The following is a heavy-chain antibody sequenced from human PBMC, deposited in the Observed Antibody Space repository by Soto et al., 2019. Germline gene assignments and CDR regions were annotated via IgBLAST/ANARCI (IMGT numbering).Heavy chain of an antibody. CDR3: ARGANYGFWSETYYMDV. CDR2: IYYSGST. Sequence: QVQLQESGPGLVKPSETLSLTCTFSGGSINSYYWSWIRQTPGKGLEWTGHIYYSGSTNYNPSLKSRVTISVDTSKNQFYLKLSSVTDADTAVHYCARGANYGFWSETYYMDVWGKGTAVTVSS. CDR1: GGSINSYY. J-gene: IGHJ6*03. V-gene: IGHV4-59*08. D-gene: IGHD3-3*01.